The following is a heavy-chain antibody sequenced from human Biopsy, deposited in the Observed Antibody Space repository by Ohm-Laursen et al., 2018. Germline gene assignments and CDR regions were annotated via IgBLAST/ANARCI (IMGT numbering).Heavy chain of an antibody. D-gene: IGHD6-25*01. J-gene: IGHJ6*02. CDR2: ITDSGGST. CDR3: ARDEAAGYGLDV. Sequence: LRLSCTAPGFTFSSYGMSWVRQAPGKGLEWVSAITDSGGSTFYADSVKGRFTISRDNSKNTLYLQMNSLRAEDTAVYYCARDEAAGYGLDVWGQGTTVTVSS. CDR1: GFTFSSYG. V-gene: IGHV3-23*01.